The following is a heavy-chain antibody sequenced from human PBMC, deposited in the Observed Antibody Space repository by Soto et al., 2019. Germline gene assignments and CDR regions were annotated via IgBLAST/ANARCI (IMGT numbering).Heavy chain of an antibody. Sequence: QVQLQESGPGLVKPSQTLSLTCTVSGGSISNGYYWNWIRQHPGEGLEWIGSIDYSEKAYYNPSLKSRATMSVDTSKNQFSLKLSSVTAADTAVYYCARCGDSRGYYQQFAYWGQGTLVTVSS. CDR2: IDYSEKA. V-gene: IGHV4-31*03. D-gene: IGHD3-22*01. CDR1: GGSISNGYY. J-gene: IGHJ4*02. CDR3: ARCGDSRGYYQQFAY.